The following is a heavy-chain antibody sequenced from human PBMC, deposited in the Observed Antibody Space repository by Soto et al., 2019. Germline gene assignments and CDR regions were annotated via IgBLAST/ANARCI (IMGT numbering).Heavy chain of an antibody. V-gene: IGHV3-9*01. Sequence: EVQLVESGGGLVQPGRSLRLSCAASGFTFDDYAMHWVRQAPGKGLEWVSGISWNSGSIGYADSVKGRFTISRDNAKNYRYLQMNSLRPEDTALYYCAKDRYDFWSGSHRGWFDPWGQGTLVTVSS. CDR2: ISWNSGSI. CDR3: AKDRYDFWSGSHRGWFDP. D-gene: IGHD3-3*01. CDR1: GFTFDDYA. J-gene: IGHJ5*02.